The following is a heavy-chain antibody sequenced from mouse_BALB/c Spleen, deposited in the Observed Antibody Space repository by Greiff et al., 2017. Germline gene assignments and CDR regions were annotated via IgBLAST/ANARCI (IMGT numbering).Heavy chain of an antibody. CDR1: GYTFTSYW. Sequence: QVQLKESGAELAKPGASVKMSCKASGYTFTSYWMHWVKQRPGQGLEWIGYINPSTGYTEYNQKFKDKATLTADKSSSTAYMQLSSLTSEDSAVYYCARDYYGNQRFAYWGQGTLVTVSA. CDR3: ARDYYGNQRFAY. J-gene: IGHJ3*01. D-gene: IGHD2-1*01. V-gene: IGHV1-7*01. CDR2: INPSTGYT.